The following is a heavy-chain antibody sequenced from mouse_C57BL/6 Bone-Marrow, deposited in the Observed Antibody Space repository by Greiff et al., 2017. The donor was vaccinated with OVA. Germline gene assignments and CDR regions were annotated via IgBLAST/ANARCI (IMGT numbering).Heavy chain of an antibody. Sequence: EVQGVESGGGLVQPGGSLKLSCAASGFTFSDYGMAWVRQAPRKGPEWVAFISNLAYSIYYADTVTGPFTISRENAKNTLYLEMSSLRSEDTAMYYCARRGLLRWYFDVWGTGTTVTVSS. D-gene: IGHD1-1*01. CDR2: ISNLAYSI. CDR1: GFTFSDYG. V-gene: IGHV5-15*01. J-gene: IGHJ1*03. CDR3: ARRGLLRWYFDV.